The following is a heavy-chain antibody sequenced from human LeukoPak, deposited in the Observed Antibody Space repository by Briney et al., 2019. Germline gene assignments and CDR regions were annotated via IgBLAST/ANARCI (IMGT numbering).Heavy chain of an antibody. Sequence: GASVKVSCKASGGTFSSYAISWVRQAPGQGLEWMGRIIPIFGTANYAQKFQGRVTITTDESTSTAYMELSSLRSEDTAVYYRARAYSGSYDLDAFDIWGQGTMVTVSS. J-gene: IGHJ3*02. CDR2: IIPIFGTA. D-gene: IGHD1-26*01. CDR3: ARAYSGSYDLDAFDI. CDR1: GGTFSSYA. V-gene: IGHV1-69*05.